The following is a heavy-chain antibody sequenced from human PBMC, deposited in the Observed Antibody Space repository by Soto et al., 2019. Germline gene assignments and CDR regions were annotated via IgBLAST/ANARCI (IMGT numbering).Heavy chain of an antibody. CDR1: GGTFSSYA. D-gene: IGHD6-19*01. V-gene: IGHV1-69*13. CDR3: ARESRQWLVKSYYYYGMDV. CDR2: IIPIFGTA. J-gene: IGHJ6*02. Sequence: ASVKVSCKASGGTFSSYAISWVRQAPGQGLEWMGGIIPIFGTANYAQKFQGRVTITADESTSTAYMELSSLRSEDTAVYYCARESRQWLVKSYYYYGMDVWGQGTTVTVS.